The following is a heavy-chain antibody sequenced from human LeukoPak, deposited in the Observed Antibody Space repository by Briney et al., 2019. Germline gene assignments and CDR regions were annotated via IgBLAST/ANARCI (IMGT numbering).Heavy chain of an antibody. CDR3: TTPRPSTSGWYIFNY. J-gene: IGHJ4*02. CDR1: GFTFINAW. V-gene: IGHV3-15*01. CDR2: IKSKTDGGTA. D-gene: IGHD6-19*01. Sequence: GGSLRLSFAGSGFTFINAWMSWVRQAPGKGLEWVGRIKSKTDGGTADCAAPVKGRFTISRDESKNTLYLQMNSLRTEDTAVYYCTTPRPSTSGWYIFNYCGQGTLVTVSS.